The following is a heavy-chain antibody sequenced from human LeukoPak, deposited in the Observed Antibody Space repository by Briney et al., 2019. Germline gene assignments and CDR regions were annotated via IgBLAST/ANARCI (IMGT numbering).Heavy chain of an antibody. Sequence: SSETLSLTCTVSGGSISSYYWSWIRQPPGKGLEWIGYIYYSGSTNYNPSLKSRVTISVDTSKNQFSLKLTSVTAADTAVYYCARVSGYDWESFYDYWGQGTLVTVSS. J-gene: IGHJ4*02. V-gene: IGHV4-59*01. CDR1: GGSISSYY. D-gene: IGHD5-12*01. CDR3: ARVSGYDWESFYDY. CDR2: IYYSGST.